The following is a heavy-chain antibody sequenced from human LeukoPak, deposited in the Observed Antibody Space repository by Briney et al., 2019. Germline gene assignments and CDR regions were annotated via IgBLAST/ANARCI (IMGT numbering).Heavy chain of an antibody. CDR3: ARTYCRGGSCHFDY. CDR1: SGSISSASYY. CDR2: ISYSGST. Sequence: PSETLSLTCTVSSGSISSASYYWSWIRQPPGKGLEWIGYISYSGSTDSNPSLKSRVTISVDTSKNQISLKLSSVTAADTAVYYCARTYCRGGSCHFDYWGQGTLVTVSS. D-gene: IGHD2-15*01. J-gene: IGHJ4*02. V-gene: IGHV4-61*01.